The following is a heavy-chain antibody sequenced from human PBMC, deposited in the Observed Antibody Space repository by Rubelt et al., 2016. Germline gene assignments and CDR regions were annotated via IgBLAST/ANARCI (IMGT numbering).Heavy chain of an antibody. J-gene: IGHJ5*02. V-gene: IGHV1-18*01. Sequence: QVQLVQSGAEVKKPGASVKVSCKASGYTFTSYGISWVRQAPGHGLEWMGWISAYNGNTNYAQKLQGRAPMTTDTSTSTAYMELRSLRSDDTAVYYCASMYSSSWYRGWFDPWGQGTLVTVSS. CDR3: ASMYSSSWYRGWFDP. CDR2: ISAYNGNT. CDR1: GYTFTSYG. D-gene: IGHD6-13*01.